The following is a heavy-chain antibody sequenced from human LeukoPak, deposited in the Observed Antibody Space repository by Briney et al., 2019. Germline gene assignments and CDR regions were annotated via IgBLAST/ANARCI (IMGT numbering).Heavy chain of an antibody. J-gene: IGHJ4*02. CDR3: ARLVRGVIIVGYFDY. CDR1: GGSISSSSYY. D-gene: IGHD3-10*02. CDR2: IYYSGST. V-gene: IGHV4-39*01. Sequence: PSETLSLTCTVSGGSISSSSYYWGWIRQPPGKGLEWIGSIYYSGSTYYNPSLKSRVTISVDTSKNQSSLKLSSVTAADTAVYYCARLVRGVIIVGYFDYWGQGTLVTVSS.